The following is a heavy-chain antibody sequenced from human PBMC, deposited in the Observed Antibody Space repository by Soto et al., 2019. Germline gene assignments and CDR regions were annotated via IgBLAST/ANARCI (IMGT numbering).Heavy chain of an antibody. CDR3: AKISGTSSLCEIYSLDV. J-gene: IGHJ6*01. CDR2: INPKTGIT. CDR1: GSVFVASY. Sequence: QVHLEQSGPELKKPGASVTVSCRASGSVFVASYIHGVRQAPGQGLEWLGWINPKTGITSSEETFRDRVNPSGERSLSTAYLDLKRLRRDDTSYYYCAKISGTSSLCEIYSLDVWGQGTPVTVSS. D-gene: IGHD3-3*02. V-gene: IGHV1-2*02.